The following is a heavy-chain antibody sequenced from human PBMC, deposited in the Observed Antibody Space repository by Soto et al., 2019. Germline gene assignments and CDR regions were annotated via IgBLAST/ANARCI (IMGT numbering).Heavy chain of an antibody. D-gene: IGHD4-4*01. J-gene: IGHJ4*02. V-gene: IGHV3-15*07. CDR2: IKSKTDGGTT. Sequence: GGSLRLSCAASGFTFSNAWVNWVRQAPGKGLEWVGRIKSKTDGGTTDYAAPVKGRFTISRDDSKNTLYLQMNSLKTEDTAVYYCTTHDDYSNYEGQDYWGQGTLVTVSS. CDR3: TTHDDYSNYEGQDY. CDR1: GFTFSNAW.